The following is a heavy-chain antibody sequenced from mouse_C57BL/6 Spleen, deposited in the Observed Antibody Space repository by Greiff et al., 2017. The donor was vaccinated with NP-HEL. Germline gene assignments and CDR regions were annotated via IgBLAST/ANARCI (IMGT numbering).Heavy chain of an antibody. D-gene: IGHD2-4*01. CDR1: GYTFTSYW. CDR2: IDPSDSYT. CDR3: ARSGYDYGGAWFAY. V-gene: IGHV1-50*01. Sequence: VKLMESGAELVKPGASVKLSCKASGYTFTSYWMQWVKQRPGQGLEWIGEIDPSDSYTNYNQKFKGKATLTVDTSSSTAYMQLSSLTSEDSAVYYCARSGYDYGGAWFAYWGQGTLVTVSA. J-gene: IGHJ3*01.